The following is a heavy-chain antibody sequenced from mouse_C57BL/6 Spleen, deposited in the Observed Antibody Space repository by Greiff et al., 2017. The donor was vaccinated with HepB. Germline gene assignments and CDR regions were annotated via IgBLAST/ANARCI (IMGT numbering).Heavy chain of an antibody. J-gene: IGHJ3*01. CDR1: GYSFTDYN. CDR3: ASEHYYGSSPWFAY. Sequence: EVQLQQSGPELVKPGASVKISCKASGYSFTDYNMNWVKQSNGKSLEWIGVINPNYGTTSYNQKFKGKATLTVDQSSSTAYMQLNNLTSEDSAVYYCASEHYYGSSPWFAYWGQGTLVTVSA. D-gene: IGHD1-1*01. CDR2: INPNYGTT. V-gene: IGHV1-39*01.